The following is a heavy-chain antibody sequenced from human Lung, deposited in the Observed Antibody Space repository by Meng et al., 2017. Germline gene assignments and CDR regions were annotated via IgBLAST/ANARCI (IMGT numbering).Heavy chain of an antibody. D-gene: IGHD5-18*01. CDR3: AKEAAMAS. Sequence: QLMESGGGLVQPGGSLRLSCAASGFPFTAFSMTWVRQAPGKGLEWVSTISSTGDSTFYPDSVKGRFIVSRDNSKNTLYLQMNSLRAEDTAIYYCAKEAAMASWGQGTLVTVSS. CDR1: GFPFTAFS. CDR2: ISSTGDST. J-gene: IGHJ5*02. V-gene: IGHV3-23*01.